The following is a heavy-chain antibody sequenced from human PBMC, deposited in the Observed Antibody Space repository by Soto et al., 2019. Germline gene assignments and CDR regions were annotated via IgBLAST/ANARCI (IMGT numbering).Heavy chain of an antibody. V-gene: IGHV1-69*08. CDR1: GGTFSSHT. CDR2: IIPALGTA. D-gene: IGHD4-17*01. CDR3: ARPDFGDYWYFDL. J-gene: IGHJ2*01. Sequence: QAQLVQSGAEVKKPGSSVKVSCKASGGTFSSHTFSWVRQAPGQGLEWMGRIIPALGTATYAQKFQGRVTITADESATTVYTELNSLRSEDTAVYYCARPDFGDYWYFDLWGRGTLVTVSS.